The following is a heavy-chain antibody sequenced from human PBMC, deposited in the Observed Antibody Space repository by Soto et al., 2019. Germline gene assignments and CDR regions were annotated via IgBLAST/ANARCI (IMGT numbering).Heavy chain of an antibody. V-gene: IGHV4-59*08. CDR3: AGCSGYDYWIAFDI. J-gene: IGHJ3*02. Sequence: SGTLALTCTVSGGAISSYYWSWIRQPPGKGLEWIGYIYYSGSTNYNPSLKSRVTISVDTSKSQFSLKLSSVTAADTAVYYCAGCSGYDYWIAFDIWGQGTMVTVSS. D-gene: IGHD5-12*01. CDR1: GGAISSYY. CDR2: IYYSGST.